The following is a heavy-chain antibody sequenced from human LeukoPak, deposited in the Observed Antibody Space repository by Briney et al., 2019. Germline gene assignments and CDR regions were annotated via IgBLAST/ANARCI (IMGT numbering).Heavy chain of an antibody. CDR3: AELGITMIGGV. CDR1: GFTLSSYS. J-gene: IGHJ6*04. V-gene: IGHV3-21*01. CDR2: ISSSSSYI. D-gene: IGHD3-10*02. Sequence: TGASLRLSCAASGFTLSSYSMNWVRQAPEKGLGWVSSISSSSSYIYYADSVKGRFTISRDNAKNSLYLQMNSLRAEDTAVYYRAELGITMIGGVWGKGTTVTISS.